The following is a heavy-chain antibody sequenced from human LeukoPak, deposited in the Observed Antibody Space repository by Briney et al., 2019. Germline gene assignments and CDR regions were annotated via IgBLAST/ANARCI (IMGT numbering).Heavy chain of an antibody. Sequence: SETLSLTCTVSGDSISSYYWSWIRQPAGKGLEWIGRIYISGSTNYNPSLKSRVTMSLDTSKNQLSLKLSSVTAADTAVYYCARHSGTYYADFDYWGQGILVTVSS. CDR1: GDSISSYY. CDR2: IYISGST. D-gene: IGHD1-26*01. J-gene: IGHJ4*02. V-gene: IGHV4-4*07. CDR3: ARHSGTYYADFDY.